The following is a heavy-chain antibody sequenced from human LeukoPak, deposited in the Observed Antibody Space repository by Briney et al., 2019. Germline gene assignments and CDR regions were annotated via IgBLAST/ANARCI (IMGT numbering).Heavy chain of an antibody. J-gene: IGHJ4*02. V-gene: IGHV4-38-2*01. Sequence: PSETPSLTCAVSGYSISSGYYWGWIRQPPGKGLEWIGSIYHSGSTYYNPSLKSRVTISVDTSKNQFSLKLSSVTAADTAVYYCARQDSGSYGVLDYWGQGTLVTVSS. CDR2: IYHSGST. CDR3: ARQDSGSYGVLDY. CDR1: GYSISSGYY. D-gene: IGHD1-26*01.